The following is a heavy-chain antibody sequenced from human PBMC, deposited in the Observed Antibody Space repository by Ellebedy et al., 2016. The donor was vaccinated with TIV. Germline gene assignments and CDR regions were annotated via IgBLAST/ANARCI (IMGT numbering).Heavy chain of an antibody. D-gene: IGHD6-6*01. V-gene: IGHV3-43D*03. CDR1: GFTFDDYA. Sequence: GESLKISCAASGFTFDDYAMHWVRQAPGKGLEWVSLISWDGGSTYYADSVKGRFTISRDNSKNSLYLQMNSLRAEDTALYYCAKGTSSIAARHWVDYWGQGTLVTVSS. CDR3: AKGTSSIAARHWVDY. J-gene: IGHJ4*02. CDR2: ISWDGGST.